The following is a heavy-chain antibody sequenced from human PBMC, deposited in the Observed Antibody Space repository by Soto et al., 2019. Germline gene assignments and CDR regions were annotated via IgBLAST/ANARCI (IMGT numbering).Heavy chain of an antibody. J-gene: IGHJ6*02. D-gene: IGHD6-6*01. CDR2: INHSGST. Sequence: QVQLQQWGAGLLKPSETLSLTCAVYGGSFSGYYWSWIRQPPGKGLECIGEINHSGSTNYNPSSKRRVTISVDASKNQFSLKLSSVAAADTAVYYCARFFPIAARPGYYYYGMDVWGQGITVTVSS. CDR3: ARFFPIAARPGYYYYGMDV. V-gene: IGHV4-34*01. CDR1: GGSFSGYY.